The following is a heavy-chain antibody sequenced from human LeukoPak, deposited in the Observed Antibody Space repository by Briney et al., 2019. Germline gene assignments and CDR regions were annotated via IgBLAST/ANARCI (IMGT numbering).Heavy chain of an antibody. CDR1: GFTFSTYW. D-gene: IGHD2-21*02. J-gene: IGHJ4*02. Sequence: GGYLRLSCAASGFTFSTYWMTWVRQAPGKGLEWVANIKQDGSEKYYVDSVKGRFTISRDNAKNSLYLQMNSLRADDTAVYYCARVGIMVTQFDYWGQGTLVTDSS. CDR3: ARVGIMVTQFDY. CDR2: IKQDGSEK. V-gene: IGHV3-7*05.